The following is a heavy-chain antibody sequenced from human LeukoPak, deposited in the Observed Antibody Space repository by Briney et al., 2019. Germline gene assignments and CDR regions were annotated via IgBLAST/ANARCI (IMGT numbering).Heavy chain of an antibody. CDR2: IDHSGST. Sequence: SETLSLTCAVYGRSFSGYYWSWIRQPPGKGLGWIGEIDHSGSTNYNPSLKSRVAISVDTSKDQFSLKLSSVTAADTAVYYCARHRAGTTHRYFDLWGRGTLVTVSS. CDR3: ARHRAGTTHRYFDL. J-gene: IGHJ2*01. CDR1: GRSFSGYY. D-gene: IGHD1-7*01. V-gene: IGHV4-34*01.